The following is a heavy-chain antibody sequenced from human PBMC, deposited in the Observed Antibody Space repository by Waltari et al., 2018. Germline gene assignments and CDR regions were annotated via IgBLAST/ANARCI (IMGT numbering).Heavy chain of an antibody. CDR3: ARDGGTNGMDV. J-gene: IGHJ6*02. Sequence: EVQLVESGGGLVQPGGSVRLSCAAAGFTFSRYDMPWVRQAPGKGLEWVSAIGTSDDTYYPVSVKGRFTISREDAKDSVYLQMNSLRAADTAVYYCARDGGTNGMDVWGQGTTVTVSS. D-gene: IGHD4-17*01. CDR1: GFTFSRYD. CDR2: IGTSDDT. V-gene: IGHV3-13*01.